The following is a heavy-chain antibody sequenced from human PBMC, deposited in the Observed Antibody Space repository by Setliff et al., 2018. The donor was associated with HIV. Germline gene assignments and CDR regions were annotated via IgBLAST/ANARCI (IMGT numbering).Heavy chain of an antibody. V-gene: IGHV1-24*01. D-gene: IGHD3-22*01. Sequence: ASVQVSFQVSGYSLTDLSIHWVRQAPGKGLEWMGGFDPEDGETVYAQKLQGRVTMTEDTSTDTAYMELSSLRSEDTAMYYCATIRAYYYDSSGQEYFQYWGHGTLVTVSS. J-gene: IGHJ1*01. CDR3: ATIRAYYYDSSGQEYFQY. CDR2: FDPEDGET. CDR1: GYSLTDLS.